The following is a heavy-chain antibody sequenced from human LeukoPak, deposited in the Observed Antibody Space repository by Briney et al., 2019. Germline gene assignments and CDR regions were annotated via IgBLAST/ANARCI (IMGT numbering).Heavy chain of an antibody. CDR1: GFTFSSYE. J-gene: IGHJ4*02. CDR3: ARGRREIVGALHFDY. CDR2: ISSSGSTI. V-gene: IGHV3-48*03. D-gene: IGHD1-26*01. Sequence: GGSLRLSCAASGFTFSSYEMNWVRQAPGKGLEWVSYISSSGSTIYYADSVKGRFTISRDNAKNSLYLQMNSLRAEDTAVYYCARGRREIVGALHFDYWGQGTLVTVSS.